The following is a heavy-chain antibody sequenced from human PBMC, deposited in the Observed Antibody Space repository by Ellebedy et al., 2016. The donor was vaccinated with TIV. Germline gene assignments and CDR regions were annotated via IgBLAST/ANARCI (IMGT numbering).Heavy chain of an antibody. CDR2: IYTSGST. Sequence: MPSETLSLTCTVSGGSISSYYWSWIRQPPGKGLEWIGRIYTSGSTNYNPSLKSRVTMSVDTSKNQFSLKLSSVTAADTAVYYCARGPGLPGDAFDIWGQGTMVTVSS. V-gene: IGHV4-4*07. CDR1: GGSISSYY. J-gene: IGHJ3*02. CDR3: ARGPGLPGDAFDI.